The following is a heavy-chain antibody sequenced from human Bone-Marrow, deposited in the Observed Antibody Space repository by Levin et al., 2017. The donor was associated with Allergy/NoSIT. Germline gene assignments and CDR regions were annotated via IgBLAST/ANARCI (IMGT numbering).Heavy chain of an antibody. Sequence: SCAASGFTVSRNYMSWVRQAPGKGLEWVSLIYSGGDTQYADSVKGRFTISRDNSKNTRYLQMNSLRADDTAVYYCARDGVGTAAGTPWGQGTLVTVSS. CDR3: ARDGVGTAAGTP. CDR1: GFTVSRNY. V-gene: IGHV3-66*01. CDR2: IYSGGDT. J-gene: IGHJ4*02. D-gene: IGHD6-13*01.